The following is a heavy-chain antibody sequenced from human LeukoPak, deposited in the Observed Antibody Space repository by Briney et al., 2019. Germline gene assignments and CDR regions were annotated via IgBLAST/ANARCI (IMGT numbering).Heavy chain of an antibody. CDR2: ISAHNGNT. CDR1: GYTFTSYG. J-gene: IGHJ4*02. D-gene: IGHD2-15*01. CDR3: ARDQARYCSGGSCYVGPY. Sequence: ASVKVSCKASGYTFTSYGISWVRQAPGQGLEWMGWISAHNGNTNYAQKLQGRVTMTTDTSTSTAYMELRSLRSDDTDVYYCARDQARYCSGGSCYVGPYWGQGTLVTVSS. V-gene: IGHV1-18*01.